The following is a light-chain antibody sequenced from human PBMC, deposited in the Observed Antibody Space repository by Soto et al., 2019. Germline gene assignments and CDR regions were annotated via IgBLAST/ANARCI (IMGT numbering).Light chain of an antibody. V-gene: IGKV1-5*01. CDR1: HTISSW. Sequence: DIQMTQSPSTLSSSVGDRVTITCRASHTISSWLAWYQQKPGQAPKLLIYLASTLQSGVPSRFSGSGSGTEFTLTISSLQPEDFATYYCQQVNSYPRTFGPGTKVDIK. CDR3: QQVNSYPRT. J-gene: IGKJ3*01. CDR2: LAS.